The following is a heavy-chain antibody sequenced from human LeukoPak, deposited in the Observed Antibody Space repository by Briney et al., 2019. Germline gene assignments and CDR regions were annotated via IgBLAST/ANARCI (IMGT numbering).Heavy chain of an antibody. CDR1: GYTLTELS. CDR3: ATDPSPGSAAGTVFGY. D-gene: IGHD6-13*01. Sequence: GASVKVSCKVSGYTLTELSMHWVRQAPGKGLEWMGGFDPEDGETIYAQKFQGRVTMTEDTSTDTAYMELSSLRSEDTAVYYCATDPSPGSAAGTVFGYWGQGTLVTVSS. CDR2: FDPEDGET. J-gene: IGHJ4*02. V-gene: IGHV1-24*01.